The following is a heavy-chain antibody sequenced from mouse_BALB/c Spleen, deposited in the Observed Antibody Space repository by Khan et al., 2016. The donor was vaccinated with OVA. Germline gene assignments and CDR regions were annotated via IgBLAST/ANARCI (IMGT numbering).Heavy chain of an antibody. J-gene: IGHJ3*01. V-gene: IGHV1S135*01. Sequence: IQLVQSGPELMKPGASVKISCKASGYSFTTYYIHWVKQSHGKSLEWIGYIDPFNGSTTYNQKFKGKATLTVDKSSSTAYMHLSSLTSEDSAVYYCARHGTSSWFAYWGQGTLVTVSA. CDR2: IDPFNGST. CDR1: GYSFTTYY. D-gene: IGHD1-1*01. CDR3: ARHGTSSWFAY.